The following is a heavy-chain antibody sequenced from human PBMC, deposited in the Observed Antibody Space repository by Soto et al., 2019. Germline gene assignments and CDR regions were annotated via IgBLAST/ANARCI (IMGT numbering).Heavy chain of an antibody. CDR3: ASYDSRGLYSDY. CDR1: GFTFSDYY. CDR2: ISSTTTYT. Sequence: GGSLRLSCAASGFTFSDYYMSWISQAPGKGLEWVSYISSTTTYTSYADSVKGRFTFSRDNAKNSLHLQMNSLRAEDTAVYYCASYDSRGLYSDYWGPGPLLTLSS. J-gene: IGHJ4*02. D-gene: IGHD3-22*01. V-gene: IGHV3-11*06.